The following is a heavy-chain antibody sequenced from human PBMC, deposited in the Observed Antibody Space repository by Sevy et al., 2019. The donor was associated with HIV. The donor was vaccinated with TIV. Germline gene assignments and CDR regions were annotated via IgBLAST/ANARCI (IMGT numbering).Heavy chain of an antibody. Sequence: GGSLRLSCAVSGFSFDSYGMTWVRQAPGKGLEWVSAISGSGTRTYYADSVKGRFMISRDNSKNTLDLQMNSLRAEDTAIYYCAKGGGGHYDPDEIAYYFYYYNMDVWGKGTTVTVSS. CDR1: GFSFDSYG. CDR2: ISGSGTRT. CDR3: AKGGGGHYDPDEIAYYFYYYNMDV. V-gene: IGHV3-23*01. J-gene: IGHJ6*03. D-gene: IGHD3-22*01.